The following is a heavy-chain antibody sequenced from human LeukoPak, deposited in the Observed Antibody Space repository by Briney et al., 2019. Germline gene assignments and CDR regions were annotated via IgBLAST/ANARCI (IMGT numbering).Heavy chain of an antibody. CDR2: VYPSDSDT. J-gene: IGHJ4*02. V-gene: IGHV5-51*01. Sequence: GESLKISCKGSGYSFNSYWIGWVRQMPGKGLQGMGLVYPSDSDTRYSPSSLGQVTMSVDKSINTAYLQWSSLEASDTAMYYCARRSAGDYFDHWGQGTLVTVSS. CDR3: ARRSAGDYFDH. D-gene: IGHD1-26*01. CDR1: GYSFNSYW.